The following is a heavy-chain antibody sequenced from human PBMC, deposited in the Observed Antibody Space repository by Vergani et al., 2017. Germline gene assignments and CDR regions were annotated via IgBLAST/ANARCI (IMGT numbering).Heavy chain of an antibody. J-gene: IGHJ4*02. CDR2: INAGNGNT. CDR3: AREGFYDYVWGSYRLRGGYYFDY. D-gene: IGHD3-16*02. CDR1: GYTFTSYA. V-gene: IGHV1-3*01. Sequence: QVQLVQSGAEVKKPGASVKVSCKASGYTFTSYAMHWVRQAPGQRLEWMGWINAGNGNTKYSQKLQGRVTSTRETSASTAYMELSSLRFEDTAVYYCAREGFYDYVWGSYRLRGGYYFDYWGQGTLVTVSS.